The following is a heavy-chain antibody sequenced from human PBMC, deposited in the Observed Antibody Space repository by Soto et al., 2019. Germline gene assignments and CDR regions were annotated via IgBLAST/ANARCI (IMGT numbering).Heavy chain of an antibody. CDR1: GGSISSGGYS. CDR3: ASGVTTVTTSDY. CDR2: IYHSGST. D-gene: IGHD4-4*01. Sequence: SETLSLTCAVSGGSISSGGYSWSWIRQPPGKGLEWIGYIYHSGSTYYNPSLKSRVTISVDRSKNQFSLKLSSVTAADTAVYYCASGVTTVTTSDYWGQGTLVTVSS. V-gene: IGHV4-30-2*01. J-gene: IGHJ4*02.